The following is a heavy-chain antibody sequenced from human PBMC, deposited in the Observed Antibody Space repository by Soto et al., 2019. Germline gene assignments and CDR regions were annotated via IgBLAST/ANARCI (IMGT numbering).Heavy chain of an antibody. CDR3: AHQTPFASGSYFDY. Sequence: QITLKESGPTLVKPTQTLTLTCTISGFSLTTNGVAVGWIRQPPRKALEWLGHIYWDDDKRYSPSLKSRLTITKDASKKRVVLTMTNLDPLDTATYYCAHQTPFASGSYFDYWGQGILVTVSS. V-gene: IGHV2-5*02. D-gene: IGHD3-10*01. CDR1: GFSLTTNGVA. CDR2: IYWDDDK. J-gene: IGHJ4*02.